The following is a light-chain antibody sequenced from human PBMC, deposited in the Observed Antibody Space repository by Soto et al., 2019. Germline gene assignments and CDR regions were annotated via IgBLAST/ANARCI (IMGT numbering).Light chain of an antibody. CDR2: GNS. J-gene: IGLJ3*02. CDR3: QCYDSSLSGWV. V-gene: IGLV1-40*01. Sequence: QSVLTQPPSVSGAPGQRVTISCTGGSSNIGAGYDVHWYQQLPGTAPKLLIYGNSNRPSGVPDRFSGSKSGTSASLAITGLQAEDEADYYCQCYDSSLSGWVFGGGTKLTVL. CDR1: SSNIGAGYD.